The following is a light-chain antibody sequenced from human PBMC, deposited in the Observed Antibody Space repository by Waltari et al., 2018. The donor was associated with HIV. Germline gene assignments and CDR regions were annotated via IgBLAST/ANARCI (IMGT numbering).Light chain of an antibody. CDR3: GTWDSSLSAKVV. Sequence: QSVLTQPPSVSAAPGQKVTISCSGSSSNIGNNYVSWYQQLPGTAPKLLIYDNNKRPSGIPDPFSGPKSGTSATLGITGLQTGDEADYYCGTWDSSLSAKVVFGGGTKLTVL. CDR2: DNN. CDR1: SSNIGNNY. V-gene: IGLV1-51*01. J-gene: IGLJ2*01.